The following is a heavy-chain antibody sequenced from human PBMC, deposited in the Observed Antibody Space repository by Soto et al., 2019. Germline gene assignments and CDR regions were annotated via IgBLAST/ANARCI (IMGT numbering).Heavy chain of an antibody. D-gene: IGHD3-16*02. V-gene: IGHV3-33*01. CDR3: ARDGRYLHGFYLDV. CDR1: GFTFSSYG. CDR2: IWYDGSNK. Sequence: QVQLVESGGGVVQPGRSLRLSCAASGFTFSSYGMHWVRQAPGKGLEWVAVIWYDGSNKYYADSVKGRFTISRDNSKNTLYLQMNSLRAEATAVYYCARDGRYLHGFYLDVWGTGTTVTVAS. J-gene: IGHJ6*03.